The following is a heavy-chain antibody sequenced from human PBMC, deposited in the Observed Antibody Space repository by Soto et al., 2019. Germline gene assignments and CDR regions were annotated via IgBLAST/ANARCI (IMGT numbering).Heavy chain of an antibody. J-gene: IGHJ4*02. D-gene: IGHD2-21*01. CDR3: AQDRGWGVVSPSHDS. CDR1: GLTFRNFV. Sequence: EVQLLESGGGVVQPGGSLRLSCAASGLTFRNFVMSWVRQAPGKGLEGVSAIRATGGQTFYADSVKGRFTISRENSKNMLYLQIDSLRDEDTALYFCAQDRGWGVVSPSHDSWGQGTLVTVSS. V-gene: IGHV3-23*01. CDR2: IRATGGQT.